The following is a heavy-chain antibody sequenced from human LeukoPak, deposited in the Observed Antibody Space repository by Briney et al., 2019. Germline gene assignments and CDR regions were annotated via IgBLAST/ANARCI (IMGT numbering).Heavy chain of an antibody. CDR3: ARAYYGSGGSLTHTDFDY. D-gene: IGHD3-10*01. CDR2: ISAYNGNT. V-gene: IGHV1-18*04. Sequence: ASVKVSCKASGYTFTNYGISWVRQVPRQGLEWMGWISAYNGNTNYAQKLQDRVTMTTDTSTSTAYMELRSLRSDDTAVYYCARAYYGSGGSLTHTDFDYWGQGTLVTVSS. J-gene: IGHJ4*02. CDR1: GYTFTNYG.